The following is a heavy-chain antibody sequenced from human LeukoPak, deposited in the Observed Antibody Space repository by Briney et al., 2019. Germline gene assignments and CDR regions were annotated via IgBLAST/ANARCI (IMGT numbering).Heavy chain of an antibody. CDR1: GFTFSSYG. Sequence: GRSLRLSCAASGFTFSSYGMHWVRQAPGKGLEWVAVIWYDGSNKYYADSVKGRFTISGDNSKNTLYLQMNSLRAEDTAVYYCARGGDPIVGATQPFDYWGQGTLVTVSS. D-gene: IGHD1-26*01. CDR2: IWYDGSNK. V-gene: IGHV3-33*01. J-gene: IGHJ4*02. CDR3: ARGGDPIVGATQPFDY.